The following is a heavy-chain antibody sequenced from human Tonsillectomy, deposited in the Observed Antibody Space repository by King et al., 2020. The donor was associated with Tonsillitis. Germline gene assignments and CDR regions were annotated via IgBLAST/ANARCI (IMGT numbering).Heavy chain of an antibody. CDR3: GGAYYYGSGRYRIYYGMDV. CDR1: GITFSDYY. J-gene: IGHJ6*02. V-gene: IGHV3-11*01. D-gene: IGHD3-10*01. CDR2: ISGSGGTI. Sequence: VQLVESGGGLVKPGGSLRLSCAASGITFSDYYMSWIRQAPGRGLEWVSYISGSGGTIYYADSVKGRFTISRDNAKKSLYLQMNSLRAEDTAVYYCGGAYYYGSGRYRIYYGMDVWGQGTTVTVSS.